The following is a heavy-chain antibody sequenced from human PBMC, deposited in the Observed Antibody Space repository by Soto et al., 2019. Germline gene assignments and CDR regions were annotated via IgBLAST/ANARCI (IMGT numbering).Heavy chain of an antibody. Sequence: EVQLVESGGGLVQPGGSLRLSCAASGFTFSSYDMHWVRQASGKGLEWVSVIGTAGDTYYSGSVKGRFTISRDSLTTSLYLQMNSLRDGDPAVYYCVRDTTGFGYFDSWGQGTLVTVSS. J-gene: IGHJ4*02. V-gene: IGHV3-13*01. CDR2: IGTAGDT. D-gene: IGHD1-1*01. CDR3: VRDTTGFGYFDS. CDR1: GFTFSSYD.